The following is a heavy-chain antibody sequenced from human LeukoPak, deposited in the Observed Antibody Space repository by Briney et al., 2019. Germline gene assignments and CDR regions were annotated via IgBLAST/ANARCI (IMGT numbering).Heavy chain of an antibody. J-gene: IGHJ4*02. D-gene: IGHD1-26*01. CDR2: IYYSGST. V-gene: IGHV4-30-4*08. CDR1: GGSISSGDYY. CDR3: TRGGSADPFEH. Sequence: PSETLSLTCTVSGGSISSGDYYWSWIRQPPGKGLEWIGYIYYSGSTYYNPSLKSRVTISVDTSKNQFSLKLNSVTAADTAVYYCTRGGSADPFEHWGQGTLVTVSS.